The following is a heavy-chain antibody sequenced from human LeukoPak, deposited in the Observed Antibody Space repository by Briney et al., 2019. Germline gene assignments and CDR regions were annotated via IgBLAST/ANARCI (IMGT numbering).Heavy chain of an antibody. CDR3: AGVRGVDY. V-gene: IGHV4-59*08. D-gene: IGHD3-10*01. CDR1: GGSISSYY. CDR2: IYYSGST. Sequence: PSETLSLTCTVSGGSISSYYWSWIRQPPGKGLEWIGYIYYSGSTNYNPSLKSRVTISVDTSKNQFSLKLSSVTAADTAVYYCAGVRGVDYWGQGTLVTVSS. J-gene: IGHJ4*02.